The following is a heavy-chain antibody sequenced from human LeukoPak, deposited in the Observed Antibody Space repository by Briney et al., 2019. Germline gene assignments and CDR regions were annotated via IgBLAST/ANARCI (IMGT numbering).Heavy chain of an antibody. CDR1: GFTFSSYW. V-gene: IGHV3-74*01. CDR3: ARAEEYCSSTSCPDLLDY. CDR2: INSDGSST. Sequence: PGGSLRLSCAASGFTFSSYWMHWVRQAPGKGLVWVSRINSDGSSTGYADSVKGRFTISRGNAKNTLYLQMNSLRAEDTAVYYCARAEEYCSSTSCPDLLDYWGQGTLVTVSS. J-gene: IGHJ4*02. D-gene: IGHD2-2*01.